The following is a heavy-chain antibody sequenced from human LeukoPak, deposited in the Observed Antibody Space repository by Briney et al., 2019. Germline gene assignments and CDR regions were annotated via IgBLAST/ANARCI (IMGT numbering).Heavy chain of an antibody. CDR2: IRYDGSNK. V-gene: IGHV3-30*02. Sequence: GGSLRLSCAASGFTFSSYGMHWVRQAPAKGLEWVAFIRYDGSNKYYADSVKGRFTISRDNSKNTLYLQMNSLRAEDTAVYYCAKDRSVNYYDSRTFDYWGQGTLVTVSS. J-gene: IGHJ4*02. D-gene: IGHD3-22*01. CDR3: AKDRSVNYYDSRTFDY. CDR1: GFTFSSYG.